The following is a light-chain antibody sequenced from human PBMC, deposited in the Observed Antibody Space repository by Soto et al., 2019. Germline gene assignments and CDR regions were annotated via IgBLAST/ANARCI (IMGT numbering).Light chain of an antibody. CDR3: QHYNSSPPIT. V-gene: IGKV3-20*01. Sequence: VLTQSPGTLSLSPGERATLSCRASQSVKSTSLVWYQQKPAQAPRLLIYGASSRATGIPDRFNGGGSGTDFTLTISRLEPEDFAVYYCQHYNSSPPITFGQGTRLEIK. CDR2: GAS. J-gene: IGKJ5*01. CDR1: QSVKSTS.